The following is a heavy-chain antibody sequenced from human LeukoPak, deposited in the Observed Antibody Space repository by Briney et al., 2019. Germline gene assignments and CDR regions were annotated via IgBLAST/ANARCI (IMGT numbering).Heavy chain of an antibody. J-gene: IGHJ4*02. CDR2: ISGSGGRT. D-gene: IGHD2-15*01. Sequence: PGGSLRLSCAASGFTFSSYAMSWVRQAPGRGLEWVSAISGSGGRTYYADSVKGRFTISRDNSKNTLYLQMNSLRAEDTAVYYCAKSEVVAATLIDYWGQGTLVTVSS. CDR1: GFTFSSYA. CDR3: AKSEVVAATLIDY. V-gene: IGHV3-23*01.